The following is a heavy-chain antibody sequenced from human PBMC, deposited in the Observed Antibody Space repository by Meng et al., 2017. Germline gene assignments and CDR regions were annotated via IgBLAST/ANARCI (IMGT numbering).Heavy chain of an antibody. CDR1: GDGVACNSCG. CDR3: ARGVVYATSYFDY. CDR2: SYYKTKCYN. J-gene: IGHJ4*02. D-gene: IGHD2-8*02. Sequence: QVQLQQSVPGLGTTPLTPSLTLAITGDGVACNSCGWNWFRHSPPRGLEWLGRSYYKTKCYNDDAVSAKSRIPITPSASKTKYSLQLNLMSPDAAAVYYCARGVVYATSYFDYWGQGTLVTASS. V-gene: IGHV6-1*02.